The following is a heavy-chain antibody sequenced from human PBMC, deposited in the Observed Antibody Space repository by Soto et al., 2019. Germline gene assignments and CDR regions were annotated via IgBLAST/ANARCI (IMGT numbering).Heavy chain of an antibody. D-gene: IGHD4-17*01. J-gene: IGHJ2*01. Sequence: EVQLLESGGGLVQPGGSLRLSCAASGFTFSSYAMNWVRQAPGKGLEWVSVISGSGGSTYYADAVKGRFTISRDNSKNPVYLQMNSLRAEDTAVYYCAKHTVGWYFDLWGRGTLVTVCS. CDR3: AKHTVGWYFDL. CDR1: GFTFSSYA. CDR2: ISGSGGST. V-gene: IGHV3-23*01.